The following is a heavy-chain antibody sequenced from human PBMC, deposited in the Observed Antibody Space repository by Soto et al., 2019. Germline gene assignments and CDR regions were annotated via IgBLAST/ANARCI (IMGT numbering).Heavy chain of an antibody. D-gene: IGHD1-26*01. Sequence: PVGSVRLSCAASGFIFSSFALHWVRQAPGKGLEWVAVIRYDGTEKYNGDSVKGRFTISRDNSKNTVYLEMTSLKAEDTAVYYCARDFTQVGPLDFWGQGTLVTVSS. V-gene: IGHV3-33*01. J-gene: IGHJ4*02. CDR2: IRYDGTEK. CDR1: GFIFSSFA. CDR3: ARDFTQVGPLDF.